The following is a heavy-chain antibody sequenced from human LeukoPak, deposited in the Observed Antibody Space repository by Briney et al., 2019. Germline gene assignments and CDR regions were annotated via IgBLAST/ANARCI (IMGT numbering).Heavy chain of an antibody. D-gene: IGHD4-17*01. V-gene: IGHV4-4*07. CDR3: ARDSNGDRAFDM. CDR2: IYTSGST. J-gene: IGHJ3*02. CDR1: GGSISDYY. Sequence: SETLSLTCSVSGGSISDYYWSWIRQPAGRGLEWVGRIYTSGSTNYNPSLKSRVTMSVDTSKNQFSLNMTSVTAADTAMYYCARDSNGDRAFDMWGQGTMVTVSP.